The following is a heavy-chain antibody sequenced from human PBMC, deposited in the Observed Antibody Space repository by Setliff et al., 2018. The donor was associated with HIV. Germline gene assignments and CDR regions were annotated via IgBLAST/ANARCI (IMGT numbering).Heavy chain of an antibody. D-gene: IGHD3-22*01. V-gene: IGHV4-34*01. Sequence: PSETLSLTCAVYGGSFSGYYWSWIRQPPGKGLEWIGEINHSGSTNYNPSLKSRVTISVDTSKNQFSLKLSSVTAADTAVYYCAKETMYDSRGYLSHYFDYWGQGTPVTVSS. CDR1: GGSFSGYY. CDR2: INHSGST. J-gene: IGHJ4*02. CDR3: AKETMYDSRGYLSHYFDY.